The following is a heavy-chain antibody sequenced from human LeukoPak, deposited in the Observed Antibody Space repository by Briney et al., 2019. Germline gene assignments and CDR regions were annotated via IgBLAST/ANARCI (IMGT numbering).Heavy chain of an antibody. CDR3: ARLFGGVTTFDF. Sequence: GGSLRLSCAASGFSFSSYYMSWVRQGPGKGLEWVATIWPDGGEEWYVDSVRGRFSISRDNAKSFLYLQMNGLSVEDTALYFCARLFGGVTTFDFWGQGALVTVSS. CDR2: IWPDGGEE. V-gene: IGHV3-7*01. J-gene: IGHJ5*01. CDR1: GFSFSSYY. D-gene: IGHD3-10*01.